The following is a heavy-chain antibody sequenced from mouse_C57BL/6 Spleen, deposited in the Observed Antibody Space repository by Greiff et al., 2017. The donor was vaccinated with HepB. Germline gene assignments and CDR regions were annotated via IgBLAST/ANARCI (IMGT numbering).Heavy chain of an antibody. CDR1: GYAFTNYL. CDR3: ARELRPGYAMDY. Sequence: VQLQQSGAELVRPGTSVKVSCKASGYAFTNYLIEWVKQRPGQGLEWIGVINPGSGGTNYNEKFKGKATLTADNSSSTAYMQLSSLTSEDSAVYFCARELRPGYAMDYWGQGTSVTVSS. J-gene: IGHJ4*01. V-gene: IGHV1-54*01. CDR2: INPGSGGT. D-gene: IGHD1-2*01.